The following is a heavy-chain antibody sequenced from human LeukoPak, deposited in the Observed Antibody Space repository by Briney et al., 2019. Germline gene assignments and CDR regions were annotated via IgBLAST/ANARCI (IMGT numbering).Heavy chain of an antibody. J-gene: IGHJ4*02. CDR3: AKVVVISPAY. CDR2: ISGSGGST. CDR1: GFTFSSYS. D-gene: IGHD3-22*01. Sequence: GGSLRLSCAASGFTFSSYSMNWVRQAPGKGLEWVSAISGSGGSTYYADSVKGRFTISRDNSKNTLYLQTNSLRAEDTAVYYCAKVVVISPAYWGQGTLVTVSS. V-gene: IGHV3-23*01.